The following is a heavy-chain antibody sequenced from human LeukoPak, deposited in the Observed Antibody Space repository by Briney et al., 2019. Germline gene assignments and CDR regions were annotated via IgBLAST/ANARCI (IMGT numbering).Heavy chain of an antibody. D-gene: IGHD1-1*01. CDR2: IGTASDT. V-gene: IGHV3-13*01. J-gene: IGHJ6*03. CDR1: GFTFSSFD. CDR3: ARGPPRGKYYYMDV. Sequence: GGSLRLSCAASGFTFSSFDMHWVRQPTGQGLVWVSTIGTASDTYYPGSVEGRFTLSRDNAKNSLYLQMNSLTAGETAVYYCARGPPRGKYYYMDVWGKGTTVTVSS.